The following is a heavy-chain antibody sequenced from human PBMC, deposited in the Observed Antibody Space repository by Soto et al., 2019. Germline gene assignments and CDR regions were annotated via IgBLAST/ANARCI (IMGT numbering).Heavy chain of an antibody. Sequence: QLQLQESGPGLVKPSETLSLTCTVAGGSISSSSYYWGWIRQPPGKGLEWIGGSYYSGSTYYTPSLKIRVARSVHTSKNQFSLELSSVTAADPAVSYCAGEGTGNPFDYWGQGTLVTVSS. CDR2: SYYSGST. J-gene: IGHJ4*02. CDR1: GGSISSSSYY. V-gene: IGHV4-39*02. CDR3: AGEGTGNPFDY. D-gene: IGHD7-27*01.